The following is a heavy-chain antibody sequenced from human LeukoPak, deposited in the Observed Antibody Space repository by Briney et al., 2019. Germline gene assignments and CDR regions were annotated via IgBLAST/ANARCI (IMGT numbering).Heavy chain of an antibody. Sequence: SETLSLTCTVSGYSISSGYYWGWIRQPPGKGLEWIGSIYHSGSTYYNPSLKSRVTISVDTSKNQFSLKLSSVTAADTAVYYCALDTAMANFDYWGQGTLVTVSS. CDR2: IYHSGST. CDR1: GYSISSGYY. D-gene: IGHD5-18*01. CDR3: ALDTAMANFDY. V-gene: IGHV4-38-2*02. J-gene: IGHJ4*02.